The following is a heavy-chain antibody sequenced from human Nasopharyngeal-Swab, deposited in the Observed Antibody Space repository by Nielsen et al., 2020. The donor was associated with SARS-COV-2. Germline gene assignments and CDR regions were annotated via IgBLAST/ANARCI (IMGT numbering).Heavy chain of an antibody. D-gene: IGHD3-3*01. CDR3: ARVLRFLEWPPAYYMDV. Sequence: GESLKISCKGSGYSFTSYWISWVRQMPGKGPEWMGRIDPSDSYTNYSPSFQGHVTISADKSISTAYLQWSSLKASDTAMYYCARVLRFLEWPPAYYMDVWGKGTTVTVSS. CDR2: IDPSDSYT. CDR1: GYSFTSYW. V-gene: IGHV5-10-1*01. J-gene: IGHJ6*03.